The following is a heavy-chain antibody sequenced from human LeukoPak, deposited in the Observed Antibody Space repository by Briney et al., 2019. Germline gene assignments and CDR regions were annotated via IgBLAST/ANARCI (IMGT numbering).Heavy chain of an antibody. V-gene: IGHV3-74*01. CDR2: VNSEGSST. CDR3: ATNVFYDNSGNYRDY. D-gene: IGHD3-22*01. J-gene: IGHJ4*02. CDR1: GFTFSSYW. Sequence: GGSLRLSCAASGFTFSSYWMHWVRQAPGKGLVWVSHVNSEGSSTSYADSVKGRFTISRDNTKNTMYLQMNSLTAEDTAVYYCATNVFYDNSGNYRDYWGQGTLVTVSS.